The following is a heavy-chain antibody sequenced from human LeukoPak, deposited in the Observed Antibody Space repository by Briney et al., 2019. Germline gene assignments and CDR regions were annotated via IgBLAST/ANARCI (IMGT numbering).Heavy chain of an antibody. CDR3: ARGDYVLPLAFDI. D-gene: IGHD3-16*01. CDR2: INPNSGGT. Sequence: ASVKVSCKASGYTFTGYYMHWVRQAPGQGLEWMGWINPNSGGTNYAQKLQGWVTMTRDTSISTAYMELSRLRSDDTAVYYCARGDYVLPLAFDIWGQGTVVTVSS. V-gene: IGHV1-2*04. CDR1: GYTFTGYY. J-gene: IGHJ3*02.